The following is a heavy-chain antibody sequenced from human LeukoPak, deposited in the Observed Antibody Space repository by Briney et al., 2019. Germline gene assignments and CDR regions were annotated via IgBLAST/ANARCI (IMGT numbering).Heavy chain of an antibody. D-gene: IGHD2-21*02. Sequence: ASVKVSCKVSGYTLTELSMHWVRQAPGKGLEWMGGFDPEDGETIYAQKFQGRVTMTEDTSTDTAYMELSSLRSEDTAVYYCARDGRYCGGDCDLDYWGQGTLVTVSS. CDR2: FDPEDGET. V-gene: IGHV1-24*01. CDR3: ARDGRYCGGDCDLDY. J-gene: IGHJ4*02. CDR1: GYTLTELS.